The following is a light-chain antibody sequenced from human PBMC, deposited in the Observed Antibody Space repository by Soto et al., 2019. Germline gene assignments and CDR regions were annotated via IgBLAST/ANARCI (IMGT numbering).Light chain of an antibody. CDR1: SSNIGSKP. CDR3: QSYDSSLSVI. J-gene: IGLJ2*01. Sequence: QSVLTQAPSASGTPGQRVTISCSGGSSNIGSKPVNWYQQLPGTAPKLLIYSNNQRPSGVPDRFSGSKSGTSASLAISGLQAEDEADYYCQSYDSSLSVIFGGGTKVTVL. V-gene: IGLV1-44*01. CDR2: SNN.